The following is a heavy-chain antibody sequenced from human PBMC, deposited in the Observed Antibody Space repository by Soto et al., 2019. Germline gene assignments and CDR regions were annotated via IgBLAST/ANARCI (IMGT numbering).Heavy chain of an antibody. D-gene: IGHD4-17*01. CDR2: LYYSGTT. CDR1: GGSLSSSSYF. J-gene: IGHJ4*02. Sequence: QLQLQESGPGLVKPSETLSLTCTVSGGSLSSSSYFWVWIRQPPGKGLEWIGNLYYSGTTYYNPSLESRVTLSVDPPKNQFSLRLSSVTAADTAVYYCTSLDYGDFGIDYWGQGTVVTVSS. V-gene: IGHV4-39*01. CDR3: TSLDYGDFGIDY.